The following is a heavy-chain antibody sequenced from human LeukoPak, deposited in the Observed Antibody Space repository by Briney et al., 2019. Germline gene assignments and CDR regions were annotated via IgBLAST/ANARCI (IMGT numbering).Heavy chain of an antibody. CDR2: IYYSGST. CDR1: GGSISSYY. Sequence: SETLSLTCTVSGGSISSYYWSWIRQPPGKGLEWIGYIYYSGSTNYNPSLKSRVTISVDTSKNQFSLKLSSVTAADTAVYYCARGGPSGWYEDWFDPWGQGTLVTVSS. D-gene: IGHD6-19*01. CDR3: ARGGPSGWYEDWFDP. V-gene: IGHV4-59*01. J-gene: IGHJ5*02.